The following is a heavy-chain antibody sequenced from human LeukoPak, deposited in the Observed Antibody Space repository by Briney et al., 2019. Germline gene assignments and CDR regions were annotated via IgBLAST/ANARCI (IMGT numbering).Heavy chain of an antibody. CDR2: ISSDGGTK. Sequence: PGGSLRLSCTASKFTFSNYGMQWVRQAPGKGLEWVVVISSDGGTKYYADSVKGRFTLSRDNSRNTLDLQMNSLGPEDTAVYYCAKEYDSGGYGAYFDYWGQGTLVTVSS. CDR1: KFTFSNYG. V-gene: IGHV3-30*18. D-gene: IGHD3-10*01. CDR3: AKEYDSGGYGAYFDY. J-gene: IGHJ4*02.